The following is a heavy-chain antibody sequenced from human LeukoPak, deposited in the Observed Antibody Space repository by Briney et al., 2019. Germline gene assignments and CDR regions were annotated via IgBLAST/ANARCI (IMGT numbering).Heavy chain of an antibody. D-gene: IGHD3-10*01. V-gene: IGHV1-69*01. CDR1: GGTFSSYA. CDR3: ARGLRSGSYLYYFDY. J-gene: IGHJ4*02. CDR2: IIPIFGTA. Sequence: GSSVKVSCKASGGTFSSYAISWVRRAPGQGLEWMGGIIPIFGTANYAQKFQGRVTITADESTSTAYMELSSLRSEDTAVYYCARGLRSGSYLYYFDYWGQGTLVTVSS.